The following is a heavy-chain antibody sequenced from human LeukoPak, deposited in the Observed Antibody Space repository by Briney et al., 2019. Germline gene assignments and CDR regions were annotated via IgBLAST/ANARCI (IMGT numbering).Heavy chain of an antibody. CDR1: GLTFSSYW. Sequence: PGGSLRLSCAVSGLTFSSYWMTWVRQAPGQGLELVANIKQDGSEKYYVDSVKGRFTISRDNAKNSLYLQMSSVRAEDTAVYYCARVGCTSTSCLANWGQGTLVTVSS. CDR3: ARVGCTSTSCLAN. V-gene: IGHV3-7*01. J-gene: IGHJ4*02. CDR2: IKQDGSEK. D-gene: IGHD2-2*01.